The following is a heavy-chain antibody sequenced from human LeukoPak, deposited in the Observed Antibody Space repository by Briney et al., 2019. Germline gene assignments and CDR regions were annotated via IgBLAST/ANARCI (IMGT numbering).Heavy chain of an antibody. CDR1: GFTVSSDY. D-gene: IGHD6-13*01. CDR3: ARGSRWPTFDC. CDR2: IYSGGGT. V-gene: IGHV3-53*01. J-gene: IGHJ4*02. Sequence: PGGSLRLSCAASGFTVSSDYMSWVRQAPGKGLEWVSIIYSGGGTNYADSVKGRFTISRDNSKNTLYLQMNSLRAEDTAVYYCARGSRWPTFDCWGQGTLVTVSS.